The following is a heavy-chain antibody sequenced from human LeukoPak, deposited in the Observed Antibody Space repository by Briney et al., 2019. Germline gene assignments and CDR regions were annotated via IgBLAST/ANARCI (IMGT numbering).Heavy chain of an antibody. CDR3: ATSGGFVLPNAITGNWYMDV. J-gene: IGHJ6*03. CDR2: ITSAGGYT. D-gene: IGHD2-2*01. Sequence: PGGSLRLCCAASGIIVSSNYMSWVRQAPGKGLAWVASITSAGGYTYYADSVKGRFTISRDNAQNSLFLQMNSLRAEDTAVYFCATSGGFVLPNAITGNWYMDVWGRGTSVTVSS. CDR1: GIIVSSNY. V-gene: IGHV3-21*01.